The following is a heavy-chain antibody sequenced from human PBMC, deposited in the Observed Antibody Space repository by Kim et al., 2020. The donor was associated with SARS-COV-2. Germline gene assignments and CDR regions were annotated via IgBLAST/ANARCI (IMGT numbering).Heavy chain of an antibody. D-gene: IGHD2-2*01. CDR3: GRIPHDQGSTSD. CDR2: T. J-gene: IGHJ4*02. Sequence: TTYAPKFQDRITMTRDTSISTAYMELKSLTSDDTAVYYCGRIPHDQGSTSDWGQGTLVTVSS. V-gene: IGHV1-2*02.